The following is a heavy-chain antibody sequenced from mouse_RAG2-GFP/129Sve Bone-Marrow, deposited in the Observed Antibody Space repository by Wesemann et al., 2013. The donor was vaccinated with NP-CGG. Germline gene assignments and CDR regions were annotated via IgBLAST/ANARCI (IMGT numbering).Heavy chain of an antibody. V-gene: IGHV1-54*01. D-gene: IGHD1-1*01. Sequence: PGQGLEWIGVINPGSGGTNYNEKFKGKATLTADKSSSTAYMQLSSLTSEDSAVYFCARRYYGSSYWYFDVWGTGDHGSPSPQ. CDR2: INPGSGGT. CDR3: ARRYYGSSYWYFDV. J-gene: IGHJ1*03.